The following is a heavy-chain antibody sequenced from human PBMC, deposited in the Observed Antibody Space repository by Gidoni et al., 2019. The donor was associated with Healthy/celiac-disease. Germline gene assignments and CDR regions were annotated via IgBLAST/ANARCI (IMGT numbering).Heavy chain of an antibody. CDR1: GGSISSSSYY. Sequence: QLQLQESGPGLVKPSETLSLTCTVSGGSISSSSYYWGWIRQPPGKGLEWIGSIYYSGSTYYNPSLKSRVTISVDTSKNQFSLKLSSVTAADTAVYYCAREGDYDSPPRSENWGQGTLVTVSS. CDR3: AREGDYDSPPRSEN. V-gene: IGHV4-39*07. J-gene: IGHJ4*02. CDR2: IYYSGST. D-gene: IGHD3-22*01.